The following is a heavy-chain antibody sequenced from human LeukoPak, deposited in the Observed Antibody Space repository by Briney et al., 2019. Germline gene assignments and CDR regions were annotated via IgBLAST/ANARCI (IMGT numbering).Heavy chain of an antibody. CDR2: FDPEDGET. CDR3: ATDSPIVVIPYGAFDI. CDR1: GYTLTELS. Sequence: ASVEVSCKVSGYTLTELSMHWVRQAPGKGLEWMEGFDPEDGETIYAQKFQGRVTMTEDTSTDTAYMELSSLRSEDTAVYYCATDSPIVVIPYGAFDIWGQGTMVTVSS. D-gene: IGHD3-22*01. J-gene: IGHJ3*02. V-gene: IGHV1-24*01.